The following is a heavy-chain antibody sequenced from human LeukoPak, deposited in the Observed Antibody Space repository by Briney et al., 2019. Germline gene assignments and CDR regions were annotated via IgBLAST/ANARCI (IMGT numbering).Heavy chain of an antibody. CDR3: ASEGTTFSSFDY. CDR1: GGSISSGSYY. Sequence: SETLSLTCTVSGGSISSGSYYWSWLRQPAGKGLEWIGRIYTSASTNYNPSLKSRVTISVDTSKNQFSLKLNSVIATDTAVYYCASEGTTFSSFDYWGQGTLVTVSS. CDR2: IYTSAST. D-gene: IGHD1-1*01. J-gene: IGHJ4*02. V-gene: IGHV4-61*02.